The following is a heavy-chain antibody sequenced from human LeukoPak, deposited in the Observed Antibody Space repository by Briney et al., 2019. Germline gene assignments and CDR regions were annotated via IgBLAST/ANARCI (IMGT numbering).Heavy chain of an antibody. V-gene: IGHV1-18*01. CDR1: GYTFSSYG. J-gene: IGHJ4*02. Sequence: GSSVKVSCKASGYTFSSYGISWVQQAPGQGLDWMVWISAYNGNTNYPQKLQGRVTMTTDTSTSPAYMELRSLRSDDTAVYYCARDLGYYFDYWGQATLVTVSS. D-gene: IGHD3-22*01. CDR3: ARDLGYYFDY. CDR2: ISAYNGNT.